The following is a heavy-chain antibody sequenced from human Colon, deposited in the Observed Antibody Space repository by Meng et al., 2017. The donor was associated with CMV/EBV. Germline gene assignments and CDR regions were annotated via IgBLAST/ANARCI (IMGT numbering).Heavy chain of an antibody. CDR1: GGTLSSYV. J-gene: IGHJ3*01. CDR3: ARADSDSSGYYGPDF. Sequence: SVKVSCKASGGTLSSYVISWVRQAPGQGLEWMGRIIPIIGRPHHAQRFQDRVSITADKATSTVYMELKTLTSEDTAVYYCARADSDSSGYYGPDFWGQGTMVTVSS. CDR2: IIPIIGRP. V-gene: IGHV1-69*04. D-gene: IGHD3-22*01.